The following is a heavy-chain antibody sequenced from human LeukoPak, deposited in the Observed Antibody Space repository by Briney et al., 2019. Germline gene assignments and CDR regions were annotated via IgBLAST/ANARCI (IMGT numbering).Heavy chain of an antibody. J-gene: IGHJ1*01. CDR1: GFTFSLYG. V-gene: IGHV3-30*02. D-gene: IGHD3-22*01. Sequence: PGGSLRLSCAASGFTFSLYGMHWVRQAPGKGLEWVAFIQYDGSNKYYADSVKGRSTISRDNSKNTVYLQMNSLRAGDTAVYYCAKDEVDSSGSPYFQHWGQGTLVSVSS. CDR2: IQYDGSNK. CDR3: AKDEVDSSGSPYFQH.